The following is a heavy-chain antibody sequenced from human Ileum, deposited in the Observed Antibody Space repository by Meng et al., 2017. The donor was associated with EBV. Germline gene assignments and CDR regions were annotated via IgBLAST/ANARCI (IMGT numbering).Heavy chain of an antibody. J-gene: IGHJ4*02. Sequence: QGQLQQWGAGLLKPSETLSLTCAVYGGSFSDYFWSWIRQPPGKGLEWIGEINHNGGTNYNPSLNPSLKSRVTISVDTSKNQFSLKLSSVTAADTAVYYCARGGGVLTPLDYWGQGTLVTVSS. V-gene: IGHV4-34*01. CDR1: GGSFSDYF. CDR2: INHNGGT. D-gene: IGHD2-8*02. CDR3: ARGGGVLTPLDY.